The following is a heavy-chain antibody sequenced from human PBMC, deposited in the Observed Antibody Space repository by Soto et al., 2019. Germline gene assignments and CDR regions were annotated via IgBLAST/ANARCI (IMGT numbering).Heavy chain of an antibody. Sequence: EVQLVESGGGLVQPGGSLRLSCEASGFTFSSYWMSWVRQAPGKGLEWVANIKQDGSEKYYVDSVKGRFTISRDNAKNSLYLQMNSLRAEDTAVYYCAREVVVVAATCAFDIWGQGTMVTVSS. CDR3: AREVVVVAATCAFDI. D-gene: IGHD2-15*01. CDR2: IKQDGSEK. CDR1: GFTFSSYW. J-gene: IGHJ3*02. V-gene: IGHV3-7*01.